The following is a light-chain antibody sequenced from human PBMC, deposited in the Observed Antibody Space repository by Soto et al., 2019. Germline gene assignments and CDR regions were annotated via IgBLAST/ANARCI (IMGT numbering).Light chain of an antibody. Sequence: DIQMTQSPSSLSASVGDRVTITCRASQSIDRYLSWYQQKPGKAPKLLIYDSSSFKSGVPSRFRGSGSGTDFTLTISSLQPEDFATYYCQQSYSTFITFGQGTRLEIK. J-gene: IGKJ5*01. CDR1: QSIDRY. CDR2: DSS. V-gene: IGKV1-39*01. CDR3: QQSYSTFIT.